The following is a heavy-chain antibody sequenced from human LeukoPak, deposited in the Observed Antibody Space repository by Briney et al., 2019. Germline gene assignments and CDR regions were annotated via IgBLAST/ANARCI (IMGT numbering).Heavy chain of an antibody. V-gene: IGHV5-51*01. CDR2: IYPGDSDA. CDR3: ATAYDSSGFFAY. D-gene: IGHD3-22*01. CDR1: GYSFTNHW. Sequence: GESLKISCKGSGYSFTNHWIGWVRQMPGKGLEWMGIIYPGDSDARYNPSFQGQVTISADKSISTAYLQWSSLKAADTAMYYCATAYDSSGFFAYWGQGTLVTVSS. J-gene: IGHJ4*02.